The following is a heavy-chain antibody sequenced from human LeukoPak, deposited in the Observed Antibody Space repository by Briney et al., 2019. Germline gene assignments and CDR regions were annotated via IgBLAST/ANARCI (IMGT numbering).Heavy chain of an antibody. Sequence: GSLRLSCAASGFTVSSNYMSWVRQAPGKGLEWVSVIYSGGSTYYADSVKGRFTISRDNSKNTLYLQMNSLRVEDTAVYYCARDFCSAGSCYPDNWGQGTPVTVSS. V-gene: IGHV3-66*01. CDR2: IYSGGST. D-gene: IGHD2-15*01. J-gene: IGHJ4*02. CDR3: ARDFCSAGSCYPDN. CDR1: GFTVSSNY.